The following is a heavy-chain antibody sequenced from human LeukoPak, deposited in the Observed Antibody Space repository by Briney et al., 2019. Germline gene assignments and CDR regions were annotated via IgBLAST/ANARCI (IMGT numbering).Heavy chain of an antibody. CDR2: INHSGST. CDR1: GVSFSGYY. J-gene: IGHJ4*02. Sequence: PSETLSLTCAVYGVSFSGYYWSWIRQPPGKGLEWIGEINHSGSTNYNPSLKSRVTISVDTSKNQFSLKLSSVTAADTAVYYCARLAALDYWGQGTLVTVSS. D-gene: IGHD6-6*01. V-gene: IGHV4-34*01. CDR3: ARLAALDY.